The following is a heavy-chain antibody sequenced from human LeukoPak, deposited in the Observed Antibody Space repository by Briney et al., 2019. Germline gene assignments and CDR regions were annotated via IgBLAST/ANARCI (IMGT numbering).Heavy chain of an antibody. V-gene: IGHV3-48*03. J-gene: IGHJ6*03. CDR2: ISSSGSTI. CDR1: GFTFSSYE. CDR3: AKNGDRGAYCTGGTCYPYFYYYMDV. D-gene: IGHD2-15*01. Sequence: GGSLRLSCAASGFTFSSYEMNWVRQAPGKGLEWVSYISSSGSTIYYADSVKGRFTISRDNAKNSLYLQMNSLRAEDTAIYYCAKNGDRGAYCTGGTCYPYFYYYMDVWGRGTTVTI.